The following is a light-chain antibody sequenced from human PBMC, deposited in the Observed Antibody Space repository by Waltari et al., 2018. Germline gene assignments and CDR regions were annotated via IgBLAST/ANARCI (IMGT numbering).Light chain of an antibody. CDR2: GNT. V-gene: IGLV1-40*01. CDR3: CSYVRSTWV. J-gene: IGLJ3*02. CDR1: SSNFGAGSD. Sequence: QSVLAQPPSVSGAPGQSVAISCTGSSSNFGAGSDVPWYQHLPGTAPKPHNFGNTNPPSGVPDRFSGSKSGTSASLAIAGLQAEDEADYYCCSYVRSTWVFGGGTKLTVL.